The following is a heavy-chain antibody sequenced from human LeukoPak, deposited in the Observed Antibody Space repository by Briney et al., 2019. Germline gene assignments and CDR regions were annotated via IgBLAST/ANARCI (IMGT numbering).Heavy chain of an antibody. Sequence: PGGSLRLSCAASGFTFSSYAMSWVRQAPGKGLEWVSAISGSGGSTYYADSVKGRFTISRDNSKNTLYLQMNSLRAEDTAVYYCAKVVTMVRGGDYFDYWGQGTLVTVSS. J-gene: IGHJ4*02. CDR3: AKVVTMVRGGDYFDY. D-gene: IGHD3-10*01. CDR1: GFTFSSYA. V-gene: IGHV3-23*01. CDR2: ISGSGGST.